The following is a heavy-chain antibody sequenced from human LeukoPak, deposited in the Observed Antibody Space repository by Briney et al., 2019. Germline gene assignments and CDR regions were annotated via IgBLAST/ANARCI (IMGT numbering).Heavy chain of an antibody. Sequence: GGSPRLSCAASGFTFSSYSMNWVRQAPGKGLEWVSSISSSSRYIYYADSVKGRFTISRDNAKNSLYLQMNSLRAEDTAVYYCARDYVWGSYRLFAFDIWGQGTMVTVSS. D-gene: IGHD3-16*02. CDR1: GFTFSSYS. CDR2: ISSSSRYI. J-gene: IGHJ3*02. CDR3: ARDYVWGSYRLFAFDI. V-gene: IGHV3-21*01.